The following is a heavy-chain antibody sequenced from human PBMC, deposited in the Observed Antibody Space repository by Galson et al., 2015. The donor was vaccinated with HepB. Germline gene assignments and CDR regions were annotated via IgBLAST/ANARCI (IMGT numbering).Heavy chain of an antibody. V-gene: IGHV5-51*01. J-gene: IGHJ6*02. Sequence: SGAEVKKPGESLKISCKGSGYSFTSYWIGWVRQMPGKGLEWMGIIYPGDSDTRYSPSFQGQVTISADKSISTAYLQWSSLKASDTAMYYCSSGARQNYYYYGMDVWGQGTTVTVSS. D-gene: IGHD3-22*01. CDR2: IYPGDSDT. CDR1: GYSFTSYW. CDR3: SSGARQNYYYYGMDV.